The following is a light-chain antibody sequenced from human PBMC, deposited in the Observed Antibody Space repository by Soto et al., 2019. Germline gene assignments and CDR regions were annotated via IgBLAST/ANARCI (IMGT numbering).Light chain of an antibody. CDR2: GVS. V-gene: IGKV3-20*01. CDR3: QQYGSSPGT. CDR1: QSIVANY. Sequence: EIVLTQSPGTLSLSPGEVATLSCRASQSIVANYLAWYQQKPGQSPRLLIYGVSSRATGIPDRFSGSGSRTDFTLTINRLEPEDSAVYYCQQYGSSPGTFGQGTKVEIK. J-gene: IGKJ1*01.